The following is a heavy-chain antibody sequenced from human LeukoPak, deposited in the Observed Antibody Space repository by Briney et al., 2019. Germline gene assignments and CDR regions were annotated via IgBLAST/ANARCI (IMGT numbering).Heavy chain of an antibody. V-gene: IGHV3-30*04. CDR3: ARDRGREEFYFDY. Sequence: GRSLRLSCAASGFTFSSYAMHWVRQAPGKGLEWVAVISYDGSNKYYADSVKGRFTISRDNSKNTLYLQMNRLRAEDTAVYYCARDRGREEFYFDYWGQGTLVTVSS. CDR2: ISYDGSNK. CDR1: GFTFSSYA. J-gene: IGHJ4*02. D-gene: IGHD3-16*01.